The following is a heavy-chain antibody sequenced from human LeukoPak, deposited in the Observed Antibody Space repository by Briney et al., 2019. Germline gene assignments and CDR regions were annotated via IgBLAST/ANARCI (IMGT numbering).Heavy chain of an antibody. J-gene: IGHJ3*02. CDR1: GFTFSSYW. D-gene: IGHD1-26*01. CDR3: ARDTIQRSGSYYFRGAFDI. CDR2: IKQDGSEK. V-gene: IGHV3-7*05. Sequence: GGSLRLSCAASGFTFSSYWMSWGRQAPGKGLEWVANIKQDGSEKYNVDSVKGRFTITRDNAKNSLYLQMNSLRAEDTAVYYCARDTIQRSGSYYFRGAFDIWGQGTMVTVSS.